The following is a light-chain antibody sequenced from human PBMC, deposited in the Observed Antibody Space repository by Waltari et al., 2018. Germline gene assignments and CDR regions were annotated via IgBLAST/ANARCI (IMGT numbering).Light chain of an antibody. V-gene: IGKV1-5*03. CDR2: KAS. CDR3: QQHNSFSPWT. Sequence: DIQMTQSPSTLSASVGDRVTITCRASQSISIWLDWYQHKPGKAPKVLIYKASYLQTGVPSRFGGSGSGTEFTLTISSLQPDDFATYYCQQHNSFSPWTFGQGTRVEIK. J-gene: IGKJ1*01. CDR1: QSISIW.